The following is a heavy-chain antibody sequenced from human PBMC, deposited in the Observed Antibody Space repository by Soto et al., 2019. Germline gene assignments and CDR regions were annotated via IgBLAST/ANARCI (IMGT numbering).Heavy chain of an antibody. CDR1: GGSISSGGYY. D-gene: IGHD2-21*02. CDR2: IYYSGST. V-gene: IGHV4-31*03. Sequence: NPSETLSLTCTVSGGSISSGGYYWSWIRQHTGKGLEWIGYIYYSGSTNYNPSLKSRVTITVDTSKNQFSLKLSSVTAAATAVYYCAREVAVVTPINAFDIWGQGTMVTV. CDR3: AREVAVVTPINAFDI. J-gene: IGHJ3*02.